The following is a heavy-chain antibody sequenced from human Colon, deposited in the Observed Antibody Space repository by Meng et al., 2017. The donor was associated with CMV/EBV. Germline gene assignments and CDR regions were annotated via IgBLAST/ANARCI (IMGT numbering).Heavy chain of an antibody. J-gene: IGHJ6*02. D-gene: IGHD2-2*01. V-gene: IGHV4-39*01. CDR3: ARHASYCSSTSCPDMDV. CDR1: GGSISSSSYY. CDR2: IYYSGST. Sequence: SETLSLTCTVSGGSISSSSYYWGWLRQPPGKGLEWIGSIYYSGSTYYNPSLKSRVTISVDTSKNQFSLKLSSVTAADTAVYYCARHASYCSSTSCPDMDVWGQGTTVTVSS.